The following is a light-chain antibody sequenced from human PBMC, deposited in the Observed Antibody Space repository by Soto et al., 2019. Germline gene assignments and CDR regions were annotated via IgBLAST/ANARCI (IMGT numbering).Light chain of an antibody. V-gene: IGLV2-18*02. CDR3: SSYTSSSTYV. J-gene: IGLJ1*01. CDR1: NNDVGSYNR. CDR2: EVS. Sequence: LTQPPSVKGFPRHAVTISCTGTNNDVGSYNRVSWYQQPPGTAPKLMIYEVSNRPSGVPDRFSGSKSGNTASLTISGLLAEDEADYYCSSYTSSSTYVVRTGTKVTVL.